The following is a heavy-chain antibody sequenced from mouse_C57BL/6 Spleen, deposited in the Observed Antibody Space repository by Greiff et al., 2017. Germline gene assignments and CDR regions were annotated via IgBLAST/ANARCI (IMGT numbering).Heavy chain of an antibody. CDR3: ARQGLRREWYFDV. CDR2: IWSDGST. D-gene: IGHD2-4*01. J-gene: IGHJ1*03. CDR1: GFSLTSYG. Sequence: VQLQQSGPGLVAPSQSLSITCTVSGFSLTSYGVHWVRQPPGKGLEWLVVIWSDGSTTYNSALKSRLSISKDNSKSQVFLKMNNLQTDDTAMYYCARQGLRREWYFDVWGTGTTVTVSS. V-gene: IGHV2-6-1*01.